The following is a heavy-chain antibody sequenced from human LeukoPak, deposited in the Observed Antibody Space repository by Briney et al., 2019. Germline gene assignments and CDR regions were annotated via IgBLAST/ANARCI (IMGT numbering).Heavy chain of an antibody. CDR2: IRYKGSNK. V-gene: IGHV3-30*02. J-gene: IGHJ4*02. Sequence: GGSLILSCGVPGFPLSSYAMSWVRQAPARGLEWVAFIRYKGSNKYYGDSVKGRFTISRDNSKNTLSLKMNSLRIEDTAVYYCAKDAYSSSWYVDYWGQGTLVTVSS. CDR3: AKDAYSSSWYVDY. D-gene: IGHD6-13*01. CDR1: GFPLSSYA.